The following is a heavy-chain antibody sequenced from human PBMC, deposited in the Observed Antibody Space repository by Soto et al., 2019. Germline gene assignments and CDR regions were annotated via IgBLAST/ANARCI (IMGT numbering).Heavy chain of an antibody. CDR2: IHVSGST. CDR1: AGSVSSGSYQ. CDR3: ARDGHGMDG. J-gene: IGHJ6*02. Sequence: PSETLPLTCTVSAGSVSSGSYQWTWIRQPPGKGLEWIGYIHVSGSTNDNPSLKGRATMSIDTSKNQSSLKLSSVTAADTAVYYCARDGHGMDGWGQGTKGTVSS. V-gene: IGHV4-61*01.